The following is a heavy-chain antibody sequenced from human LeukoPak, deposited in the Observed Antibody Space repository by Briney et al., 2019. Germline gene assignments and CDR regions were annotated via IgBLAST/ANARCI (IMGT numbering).Heavy chain of an antibody. CDR2: INHSGGT. CDR3: AISHDYHNYGFDY. D-gene: IGHD4-11*01. Sequence: PSETLSLTCAVYGGSFSNYFWSWIRQPPGKGLEWIGEINHSGGTNYNPSLKSRVTISVDTSKNQFSLKLSSVTAADTAVYYYAISHDYHNYGFDYWGQGTLLTVSS. J-gene: IGHJ4*02. V-gene: IGHV4-34*01. CDR1: GGSFSNYF.